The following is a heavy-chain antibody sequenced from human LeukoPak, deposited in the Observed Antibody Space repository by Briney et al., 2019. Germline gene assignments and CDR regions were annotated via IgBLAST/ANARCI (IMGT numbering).Heavy chain of an antibody. CDR1: GYPFSAHF. CDR2: IDTTTGNP. J-gene: IGHJ4*02. Sequence: ASVRVSFTASGYPFSAHFLNWVRQAPGQGLEWMGNIDTTTGNPRYAQDFTGRFVSSSDTSVSTAYLQITSLKADDTAAYYCVRGTPTPGMDYWGQGTQVTVSS. V-gene: IGHV7-4-1*02. D-gene: IGHD3-10*01. CDR3: VRGTPTPGMDY.